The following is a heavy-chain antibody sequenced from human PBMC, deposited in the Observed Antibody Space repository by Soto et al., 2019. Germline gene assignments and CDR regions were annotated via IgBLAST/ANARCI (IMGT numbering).Heavy chain of an antibody. D-gene: IGHD6-19*01. CDR3: ARDPVAYGMVV. Sequence: QVQLVQSGAEVKKPGASVKVSCKASGYTFTSYGISWVRQAPGQGLEWMGWISAYNGHTNYAQNLPGRVTMTADTYTITGDMELRRLRPDDRAVCYCARDPVAYGMVVWGQGTKVSVS. V-gene: IGHV1-18*01. CDR1: GYTFTSYG. J-gene: IGHJ6*02. CDR2: ISAYNGHT.